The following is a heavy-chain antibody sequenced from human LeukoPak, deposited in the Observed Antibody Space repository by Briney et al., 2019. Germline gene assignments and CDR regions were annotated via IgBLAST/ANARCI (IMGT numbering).Heavy chain of an antibody. D-gene: IGHD5-12*01. V-gene: IGHV5-51*01. J-gene: IGHJ4*02. CDR3: ARLGMGSGYDWDAFDI. Sequence: GESLKISCQGSGYSFTSYWIGWVRQMPGKGLEWMGIIYPGDSDTRYSPSFQGQVTISADKSISTAYLQWSSLKASDTAMYYCARLGMGSGYDWDAFDIWGQGTLVTVSS. CDR1: GYSFTSYW. CDR2: IYPGDSDT.